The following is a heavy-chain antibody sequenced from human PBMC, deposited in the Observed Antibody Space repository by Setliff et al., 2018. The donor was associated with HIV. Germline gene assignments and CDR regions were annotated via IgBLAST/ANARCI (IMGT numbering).Heavy chain of an antibody. V-gene: IGHV4-34*01. CDR2: ITDDGTA. CDR1: GGSLTNYY. J-gene: IGHJ6*03. D-gene: IGHD6-6*01. CDR3: ARGDGSLAARPSRYSFYYMGV. Sequence: TSETLSLTCAVYGGSLTNYYWSWIRQSPGKGLEWIGEITDDGTATYTSSLKSRVTISVDTSKNQFSLKVTSVTAADTAVYYCARGDGSLAARPSRYSFYYMGVWGKGTTVTVSS.